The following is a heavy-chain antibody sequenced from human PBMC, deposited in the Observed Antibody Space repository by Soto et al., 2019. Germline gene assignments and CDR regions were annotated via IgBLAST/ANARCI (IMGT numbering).Heavy chain of an antibody. CDR3: ARTIGFEVGAIDYFDY. CDR2: ISWDHDE. D-gene: IGHD1-26*01. J-gene: IGHJ4*02. V-gene: IGHV2-70*01. CDR1: GFSLSSNGMS. Sequence: GSGPTVVNPTETLTLTCTFSGFSLSSNGMSVSWIRQPPGKALEWLALISWDHDEFYITSLKTRLTISKDTSKNQVVLTMTNMNPVDTATYYCARTIGFEVGAIDYFDYWGQGTLVTVSS.